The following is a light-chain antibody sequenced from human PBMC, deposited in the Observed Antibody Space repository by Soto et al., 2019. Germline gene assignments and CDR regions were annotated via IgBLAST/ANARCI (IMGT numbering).Light chain of an antibody. Sequence: QSALTQPPSASGTPGQRVTISCSGSSSNIGSNTVNWYQQLPGTAPKLLIYSNNQRPSGVPDRSSGSKSGTSASLAISGLQSEDEADYYCAAWDDSLNGLYVFGTGTKATVL. V-gene: IGLV1-44*01. CDR3: AAWDDSLNGLYV. CDR1: SSNIGSNT. CDR2: SNN. J-gene: IGLJ1*01.